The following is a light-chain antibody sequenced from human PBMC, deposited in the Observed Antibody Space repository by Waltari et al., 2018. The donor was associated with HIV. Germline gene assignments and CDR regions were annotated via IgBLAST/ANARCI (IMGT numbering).Light chain of an antibody. CDR3: QQYDNSRWT. V-gene: IGKV3-20*01. J-gene: IGKJ1*01. Sequence: ETILTQSPGTLSLSPGERATLSCRASQSVSSSHLAWYQQKPGQAPRLLVYDASSRATGIPDFILTINGLEPEDFAVYYCQQYDNSRWTFGQGTKVEIK. CDR1: QSVSSSH. CDR2: DAS.